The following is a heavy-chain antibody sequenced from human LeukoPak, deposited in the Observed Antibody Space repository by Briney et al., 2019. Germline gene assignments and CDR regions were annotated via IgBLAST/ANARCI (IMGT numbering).Heavy chain of an antibody. CDR1: GYTFTGYY. V-gene: IGHV1-46*01. CDR3: ARDGVGYSGYDHSPYFDY. D-gene: IGHD5-12*01. Sequence: GASVKVSCKASGYTFTGYYMHWVRQAPGQGLEWMGIINPSGGSTSYAQKFQGRVTMTRDTSTSTVYMELSSLRSEDTAVYYCARDGVGYSGYDHSPYFDYWGQGTLVTVSS. CDR2: INPSGGST. J-gene: IGHJ4*02.